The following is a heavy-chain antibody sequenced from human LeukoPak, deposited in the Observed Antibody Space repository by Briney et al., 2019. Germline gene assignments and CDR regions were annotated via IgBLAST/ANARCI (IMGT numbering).Heavy chain of an antibody. CDR1: GGTFSSYA. D-gene: IGHD3-22*01. CDR2: IIPIFGTA. Sequence: ASVKVSCKASGGTFSSYAISWVRQAPGQGLEWMGGIIPIFGTANYAQKFQGRVTITADESTSTAYMELSSLRSEDTAVYYCAHGSDYYDSSGSFDYWGQGTLVTVSS. J-gene: IGHJ4*02. V-gene: IGHV1-69*13. CDR3: AHGSDYYDSSGSFDY.